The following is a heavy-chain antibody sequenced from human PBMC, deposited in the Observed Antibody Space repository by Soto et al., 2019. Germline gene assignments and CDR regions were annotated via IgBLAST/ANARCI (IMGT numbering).Heavy chain of an antibody. Sequence: SVRVSCKASGGTFSSYAISWVRQAPGQGLEWMGGIIPIFGTANYAQKFQGRVTITADKSTSTAYMELSSLRSEDTAVYYCAGGGGGYYYYGMDVWGQGTTVTVSS. J-gene: IGHJ6*02. CDR2: IIPIFGTA. CDR3: AGGGGGYYYYGMDV. V-gene: IGHV1-69*06. D-gene: IGHD3-16*01. CDR1: GGTFSSYA.